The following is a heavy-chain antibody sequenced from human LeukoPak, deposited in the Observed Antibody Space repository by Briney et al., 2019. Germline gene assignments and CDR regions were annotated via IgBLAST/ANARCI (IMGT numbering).Heavy chain of an antibody. CDR2: INHSGST. CDR1: GGSFSGYY. V-gene: IGHV4-34*01. Sequence: SETLSLTCAVYGGSFSGYYCSWIRQPPGKGLEWIGEINHSGSTNYNPSLKSRVTISVDTSKNQFSLKVSSVTAADTAVYYCARGRRGVYYYMDVWGKGTTVTVSS. D-gene: IGHD3-10*01. CDR3: ARGRRGVYYYMDV. J-gene: IGHJ6*03.